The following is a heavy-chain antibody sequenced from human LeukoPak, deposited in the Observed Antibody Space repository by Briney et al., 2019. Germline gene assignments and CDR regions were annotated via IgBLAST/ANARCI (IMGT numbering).Heavy chain of an antibody. CDR3: AREGYYDILTGYFPDY. J-gene: IGHJ4*02. Sequence: GGSLRLSCEASGFNFFNFWMTWVRQAPGKGLEWVATIKQSGIDKYYVDSVKGRFTISRDNAKNSMYLQMNSLRAEDTAVYYCAREGYYDILTGYFPDYWGQGTLVTVSS. CDR2: IKQSGIDK. D-gene: IGHD3-9*01. CDR1: GFNFFNFW. V-gene: IGHV3-7*01.